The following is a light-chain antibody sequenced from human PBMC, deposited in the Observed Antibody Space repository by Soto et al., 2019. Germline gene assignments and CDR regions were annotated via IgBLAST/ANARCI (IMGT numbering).Light chain of an antibody. Sequence: EIVLTQSPGTMSLSPGERATLSCRASQSVGSYLGWYQQKPGQYPGLLIYGASGRATGIPDRFSGSGSGTDFSLTISSREPEEFAVYECQQSSSSRITVGQGAR. J-gene: IGKJ5*01. CDR2: GAS. CDR1: QSVGSY. CDR3: QQSSSSRIT. V-gene: IGKV3-20*01.